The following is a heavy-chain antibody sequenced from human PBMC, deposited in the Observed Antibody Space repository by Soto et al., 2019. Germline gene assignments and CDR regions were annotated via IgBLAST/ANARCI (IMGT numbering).Heavy chain of an antibody. J-gene: IGHJ4*02. V-gene: IGHV3-23*01. Sequence: PGGSLRLSCAASGFTFSSYAMSWVRQAPGKGLEWVSAISGSGGSTYYADSVKGRFTISRDNSKNTLYLQMNSLRAEDTAVYYCAKGSRGSGSHPDYSGQRSPVLVSS. CDR1: GFTFSSYA. D-gene: IGHD3-10*01. CDR3: AKGSRGSGSHPDY. CDR2: ISGSGGST.